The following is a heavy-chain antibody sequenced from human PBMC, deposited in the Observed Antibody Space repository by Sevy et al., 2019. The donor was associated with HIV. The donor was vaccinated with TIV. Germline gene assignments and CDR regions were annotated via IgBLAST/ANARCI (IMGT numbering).Heavy chain of an antibody. Sequence: SDTLSLTCTVSGDSISSGGYYWTWIRQHPGKGLEWIGYIYYSGSTYYNPSLKSRVTISVDTSNNQFSLKLSSVTAADTAVYYCARESQDTSGSFDYWGQGTLVTVSS. D-gene: IGHD3-22*01. CDR3: ARESQDTSGSFDY. V-gene: IGHV4-31*03. CDR1: GDSISSGGYY. CDR2: IYYSGST. J-gene: IGHJ4*02.